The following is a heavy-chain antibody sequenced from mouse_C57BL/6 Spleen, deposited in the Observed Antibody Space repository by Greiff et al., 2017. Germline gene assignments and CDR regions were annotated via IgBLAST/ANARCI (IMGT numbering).Heavy chain of an antibody. CDR3: ARDLGDGYHYFDY. CDR2: ISDGGSYT. V-gene: IGHV5-4*01. CDR1: GFTFSSYA. J-gene: IGHJ2*01. D-gene: IGHD2-3*01. Sequence: EVQGVESGGGLVKPGGSLKLSCAASGFTFSSYAMSWVRQTPEKRLEWVATISDGGSYTYYPDNVKGRFTISRDNAKNNLYLQMSHLKSEDTAMYYCARDLGDGYHYFDYWGQGTTLTVSS.